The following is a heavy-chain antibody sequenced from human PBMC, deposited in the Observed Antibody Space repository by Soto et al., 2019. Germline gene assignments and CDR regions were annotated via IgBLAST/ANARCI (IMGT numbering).Heavy chain of an antibody. Sequence: SETLSLTCTVFGISISSYYWSWIRQPPGKGLEWIGYIYYSGSTNYNPSLKSRVTISVVTSKNQFSLKLSSVTAADTAVYYCARSDGRYWGQGTLVTVS. CDR3: ARSDGRY. CDR1: GISISSYY. CDR2: IYYSGST. V-gene: IGHV4-59*01. J-gene: IGHJ4*02.